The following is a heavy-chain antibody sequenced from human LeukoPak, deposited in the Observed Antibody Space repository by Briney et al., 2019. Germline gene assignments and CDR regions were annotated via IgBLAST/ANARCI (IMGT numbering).Heavy chain of an antibody. D-gene: IGHD3-16*01. CDR1: GFIFSSYA. CDR3: ARDKDYVRYYYMDV. V-gene: IGHV3-30*04. CDR2: LSYDGNNK. Sequence: GGSLRLSCAASGFIFSSYAMHWVRQAPGKGLEWVALLSYDGNNKYYADSVKGRFTISRDNSKNALYLQMNSLRAEDTAVYHCARDKDYVRYYYMDVWGKGTTVTVSS. J-gene: IGHJ6*03.